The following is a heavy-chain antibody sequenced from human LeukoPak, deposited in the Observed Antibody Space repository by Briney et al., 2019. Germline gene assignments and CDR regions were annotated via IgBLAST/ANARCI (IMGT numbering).Heavy chain of an antibody. CDR3: AVEMATISFDY. V-gene: IGHV1-69*05. CDR2: IIPIFGTA. D-gene: IGHD5-24*01. CDR1: GGTFSSYA. Sequence: ASVKVSCKASGGTFSSYAISWVRQAPGQGLEWMGGIIPIFGTANYAQKFQGRVTITTDESTSTAYMGLSSLRSEDTAVYYCAVEMATISFDYWGQGTLVTVSS. J-gene: IGHJ4*02.